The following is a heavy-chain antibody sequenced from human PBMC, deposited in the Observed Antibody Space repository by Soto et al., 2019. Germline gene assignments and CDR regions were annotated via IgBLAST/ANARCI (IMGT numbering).Heavy chain of an antibody. J-gene: IGHJ5*02. CDR3: VRDGTKTLRDWFEP. CDR1: VASISGFY. D-gene: IGHD1-1*01. V-gene: IGHV4-4*07. CDR2: IYATGTT. Sequence: PSETLSLTCTFSVASISGFYWSCIRNSAGKGLEWIGRIYATGTTDYNPSLKSRVMMSVDTSKKQFSLKLRSVTAADTAVYYCVRDGTKTLRDWFEPWGQGISVIVS.